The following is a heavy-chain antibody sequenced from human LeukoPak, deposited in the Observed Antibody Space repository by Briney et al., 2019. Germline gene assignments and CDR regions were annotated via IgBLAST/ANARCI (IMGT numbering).Heavy chain of an antibody. CDR2: ISYDGSNK. J-gene: IGHJ3*02. CDR1: GFTFSSYG. V-gene: IGHV3-30*18. CDR3: AEGLAYCGGDCYIPSITGAFDI. D-gene: IGHD2-21*02. Sequence: GGSLRFSCAASGFTFSSYGMHWVRQAPGKGLEWVAVISYDGSNKYYADSVKGRFTISRDNSKNTLYLQMNSLRAEDTAVYYCAEGLAYCGGDCYIPSITGAFDIWGQGTMVTVSS.